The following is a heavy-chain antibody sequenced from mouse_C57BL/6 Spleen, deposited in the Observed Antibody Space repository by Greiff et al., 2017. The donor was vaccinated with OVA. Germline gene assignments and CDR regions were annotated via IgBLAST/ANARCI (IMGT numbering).Heavy chain of an antibody. D-gene: IGHD4-1*01. Sequence: VQLQQSGPELVKPGASVKISCKASGYTFTDYYMHWVKQSHGKSLEWIGDINPNNGGTSYNQKFKGKATLTVDKSSSTAYMELRSLTSEDSAVYDCARGPNWECFGGWGKGTTLTVSS. CDR3: ARGPNWECFGG. CDR1: GYTFTDYY. CDR2: INPNNGGT. J-gene: IGHJ2*01. V-gene: IGHV1-26*01.